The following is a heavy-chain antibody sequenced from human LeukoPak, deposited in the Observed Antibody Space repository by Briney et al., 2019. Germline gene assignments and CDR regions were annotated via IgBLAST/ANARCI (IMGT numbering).Heavy chain of an antibody. J-gene: IGHJ4*02. Sequence: SETLSLTCTVSGGSISSYYWSWIRQPPGKGLEWIGYIYYSGSTNYNPSLKSRVTISVDTSKNQFSLKLSSVTAADTAVYYCARGVYYDYVWGSYRPYYSDYWGQGTLVTVSS. D-gene: IGHD3-16*02. CDR2: IYYSGST. V-gene: IGHV4-59*01. CDR1: GGSISSYY. CDR3: ARGVYYDYVWGSYRPYYSDY.